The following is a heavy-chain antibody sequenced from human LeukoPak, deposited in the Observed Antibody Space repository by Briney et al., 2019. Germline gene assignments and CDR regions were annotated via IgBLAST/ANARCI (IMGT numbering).Heavy chain of an antibody. J-gene: IGHJ4*02. CDR3: AKDAYNARDHVDYSDS. V-gene: IGHV3-23*01. D-gene: IGHD3-10*02. CDR2: IIGSGGTT. Sequence: GRSLRLSCAASGFTFSTYAISWVRQNPGKGLEWVSAIIGSGGTTYYADSVKGRFSISRDNSKNTRNLDTNRLRARAAAVYYCAKDAYNARDHVDYSDSWGEGTLVSVSS. CDR1: GFTFSTYA.